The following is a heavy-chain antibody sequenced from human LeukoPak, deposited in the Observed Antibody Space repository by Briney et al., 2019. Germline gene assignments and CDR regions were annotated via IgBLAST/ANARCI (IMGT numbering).Heavy chain of an antibody. V-gene: IGHV1-46*01. CDR3: ARDHRITMVRGVFGWFDP. D-gene: IGHD3-10*01. Sequence: APVKVSCKASGYTFTSYYMHWVRQAPRQGLEWMGIINPSGGSTSYAQKFQGRVTMTRDMSTSTVYMELSSLRSEDTAVYYCARDHRITMVRGVFGWFDPWGQGTLVTVSS. CDR2: INPSGGST. J-gene: IGHJ5*02. CDR1: GYTFTSYY.